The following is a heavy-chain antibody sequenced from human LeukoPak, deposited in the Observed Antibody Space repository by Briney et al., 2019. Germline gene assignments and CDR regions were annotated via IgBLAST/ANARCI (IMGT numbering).Heavy chain of an antibody. V-gene: IGHV3-74*01. Sequence: PGGSLRLSCAASGFTFSSHWMHWVRQSPGKGLVWVSRIIGDGSSTSYADSVKGRFTISRDNAKNTLYLQMNSLRAEDTAVYYCERGDVWGSYSHHDYWGQGILVTVSS. J-gene: IGHJ4*02. CDR3: ERGDVWGSYSHHDY. D-gene: IGHD3-16*01. CDR2: IIGDGSST. CDR1: GFTFSSHW.